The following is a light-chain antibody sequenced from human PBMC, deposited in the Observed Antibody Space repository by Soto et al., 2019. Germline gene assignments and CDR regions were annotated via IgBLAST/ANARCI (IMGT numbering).Light chain of an antibody. CDR1: SSNIGSNV. Sequence: QAVVTQPPSASGTPGQRVSISCSGSSSNIGSNVVSWYQQVPGTAPKLLIYNDNRRPSGVPDRISASKSGASASLAISGLQSEDEADYYCRTWDDSLDGPVFGGGTKLTVL. J-gene: IGLJ2*01. V-gene: IGLV1-44*01. CDR3: RTWDDSLDGPV. CDR2: NDN.